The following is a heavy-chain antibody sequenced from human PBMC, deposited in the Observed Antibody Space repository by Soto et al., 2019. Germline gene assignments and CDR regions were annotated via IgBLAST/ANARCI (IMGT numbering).Heavy chain of an antibody. CDR2: IYYSGST. Sequence: SETLSLTCTVSGGSISSGDYYWGWIRQPPGKGLEWIGYIYYSGSTYYNPSLKSRVTISVDTSKNQFSLKLSSVTAADTAVYYCARDSIAAADDYWGQGTLVTVSS. J-gene: IGHJ4*02. CDR3: ARDSIAAADDY. CDR1: GGSISSGDYY. V-gene: IGHV4-30-4*01. D-gene: IGHD6-13*01.